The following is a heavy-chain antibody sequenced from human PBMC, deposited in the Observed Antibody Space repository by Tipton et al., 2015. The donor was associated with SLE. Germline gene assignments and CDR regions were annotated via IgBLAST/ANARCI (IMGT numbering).Heavy chain of an antibody. CDR1: GGSITQYY. CDR3: VRDSYSANWGLEAFDI. V-gene: IGHV4-59*12. D-gene: IGHD7-27*01. J-gene: IGHJ3*02. CDR2: IYFSGST. Sequence: TLSLTCTVSGGSITQYYWSWIRQPPGKGLEWIGYIYFSGSTNYNPPLKGRVTISVDTSQNQCFLELRSVTATDTAVYYCVRDSYSANWGLEAFDIWGQGTLVTVS.